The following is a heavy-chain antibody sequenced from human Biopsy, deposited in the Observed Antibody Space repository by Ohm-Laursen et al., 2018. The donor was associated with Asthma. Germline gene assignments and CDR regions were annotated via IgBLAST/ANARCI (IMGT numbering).Heavy chain of an antibody. D-gene: IGHD6-19*01. Sequence: SLRLSCTAFGFAFSSYAIHWVRQAPGKGLEWVAVIWNDGSNKYYADSVKGRFSVSRDNSKNTQALQMHGLTAEDTAVYHCARVDTSCWYLEDFGFGVWGQGTT. CDR2: IWNDGSNK. CDR1: GFAFSSYA. CDR3: ARVDTSCWYLEDFGFGV. J-gene: IGHJ6*02. V-gene: IGHV3-33*01.